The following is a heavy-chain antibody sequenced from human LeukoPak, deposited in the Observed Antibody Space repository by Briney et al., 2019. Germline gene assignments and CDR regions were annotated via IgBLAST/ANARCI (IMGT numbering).Heavy chain of an antibody. D-gene: IGHD2-2*01. V-gene: IGHV4-34*01. CDR3: ARTAWRGYCSSTSCYAGGPRRDYFDY. Sequence: TGGSLRLSCAASGFTFSSYSVNWVRQAPGKGLEWTGEINHSGSTNYNPSLKSRVTISVDTSKNQFSLKLSSVTAADTAVYYCARTAWRGYCSSTSCYAGGPRRDYFDYWGQGTLVTVSS. CDR1: GFTFSSYS. CDR2: INHSGST. J-gene: IGHJ4*02.